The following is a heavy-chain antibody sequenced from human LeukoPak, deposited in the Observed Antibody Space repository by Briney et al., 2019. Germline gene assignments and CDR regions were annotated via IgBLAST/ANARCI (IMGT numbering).Heavy chain of an antibody. CDR2: INPNSGGT. D-gene: IGHD3-10*01. V-gene: IGHV1-2*02. Sequence: GASVKVSCKASGYTFTGYYMHWVRQAPGQGLEWVGWINPNSGGTNYAQKFQGRVTMTRDTSISTAYMELSRLRSDDTAVYYCARGYYYGSGSPFDYWGQGTLVTVSS. CDR1: GYTFTGYY. CDR3: ARGYYYGSGSPFDY. J-gene: IGHJ4*02.